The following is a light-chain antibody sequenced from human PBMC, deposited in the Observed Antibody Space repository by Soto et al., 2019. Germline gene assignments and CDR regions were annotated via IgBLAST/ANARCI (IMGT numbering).Light chain of an antibody. V-gene: IGKV3-15*01. Sequence: EIVMTQSPATLSVSQGGRATLSCRASQSISDTLAWYQQKPGQAPRLLIHGASTRAPGFPARFSGSGSGTDFTLTISSLQSEDFAVYYCQQYYNWPWTFGQGTKVEIK. CDR3: QQYYNWPWT. CDR2: GAS. J-gene: IGKJ1*01. CDR1: QSISDT.